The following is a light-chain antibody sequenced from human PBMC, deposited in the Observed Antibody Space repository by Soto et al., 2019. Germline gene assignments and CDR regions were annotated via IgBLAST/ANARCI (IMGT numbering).Light chain of an antibody. CDR1: QSISSY. Sequence: VLTQSPVTLSLSPGYRATLSCSASQSISSYLAWYQQKPGQAPRLLIYDASNRATGIPARFSGSGSGTDFTLTISSLEPEDFAIYSCQQRSSWLTFGGGTKVDIK. V-gene: IGKV3-11*01. CDR3: QQRSSWLT. J-gene: IGKJ4*01. CDR2: DAS.